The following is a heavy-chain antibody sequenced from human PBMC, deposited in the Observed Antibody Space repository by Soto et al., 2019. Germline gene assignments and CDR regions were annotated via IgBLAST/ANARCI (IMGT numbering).Heavy chain of an antibody. CDR3: VKVWYEAS. J-gene: IGHJ5*02. CDR1: GFTFTTYA. D-gene: IGHD6-13*01. V-gene: IGHV3-23*01. CDR2: INTAGTT. Sequence: EVQLLESGGGLVQPGGSLRLSCAASGFTFTTYAMTWVRQAPGKGLEWLSAINTAGTTYYADSVKGRFTISRDYAKNTLYLQMNGLRVEDTVVYYCVKVWYEASWGQRTLVTGSS.